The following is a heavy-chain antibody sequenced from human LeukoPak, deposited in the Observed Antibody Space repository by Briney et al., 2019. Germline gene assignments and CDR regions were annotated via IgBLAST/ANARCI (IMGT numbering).Heavy chain of an antibody. CDR1: GGSISSYY. CDR2: IYYSGST. D-gene: IGHD4-17*01. CDR3: ARDTGDYYGMDV. V-gene: IGHV4-59*12. Sequence: SETLSLTCTVSGGSISSYYWSWIRQPPGKGLEWIGYIYYSGSTNYNPSLKSRVTISVDTSKNQFSLKLSSVTAADTAVYYCARDTGDYYGMDVWGQGTTVTVSS. J-gene: IGHJ6*02.